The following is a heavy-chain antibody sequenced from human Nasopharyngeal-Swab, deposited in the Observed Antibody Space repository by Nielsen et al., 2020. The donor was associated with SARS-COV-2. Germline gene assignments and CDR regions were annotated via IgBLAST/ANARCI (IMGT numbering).Heavy chain of an antibody. V-gene: IGHV4-34*01. CDR1: GGSFSGYY. D-gene: IGHD2-2*01. CDR3: ARGFHIRYCSSTSCLYYYYYGMDV. Sequence: SETLSLTCAVYGGSFSGYYWSWIRQPPGKGLEWIGEINHSGSTNYNPSLKSRVTISVDTSKNQFSLKLSSVTAADTAVYYCARGFHIRYCSSTSCLYYYYYGMDVWGQGTTVTVSS. J-gene: IGHJ6*02. CDR2: INHSGST.